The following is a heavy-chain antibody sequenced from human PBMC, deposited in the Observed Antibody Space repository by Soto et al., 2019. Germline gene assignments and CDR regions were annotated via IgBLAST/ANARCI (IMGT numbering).Heavy chain of an antibody. CDR1: FSIIQVW. V-gene: IGHV3-15*07. D-gene: IGHD6-13*01. CDR3: TSDSYSTSIIGRFVY. CDR2: IKSKADGGTT. Sequence: FSIIQVWMNRVSKNPRQGLEWVGRIKSKADGGTTDYAAPVKGRFAISRDDSKNIVYLQMNSLKIEDTAVYFCTSDSYSTSIIGRFVYWGQGTLVTVYS. J-gene: IGHJ4*02.